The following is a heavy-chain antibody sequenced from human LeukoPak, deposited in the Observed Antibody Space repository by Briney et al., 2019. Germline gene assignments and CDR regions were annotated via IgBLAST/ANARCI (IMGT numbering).Heavy chain of an antibody. V-gene: IGHV3-30-3*01. D-gene: IGHD2-21*01. CDR1: GFTFSSYA. J-gene: IGHJ4*02. Sequence: GGSLRLSCAASGFTFSSYAMHWVRQAPGKGLEWVAVISYDGSNKYYADSVKGRFTISRDNSKNTLYLQMNSLRAEDTAVYYCARAYCGGDCFDYWGQGTLVTVSS. CDR2: ISYDGSNK. CDR3: ARAYCGGDCFDY.